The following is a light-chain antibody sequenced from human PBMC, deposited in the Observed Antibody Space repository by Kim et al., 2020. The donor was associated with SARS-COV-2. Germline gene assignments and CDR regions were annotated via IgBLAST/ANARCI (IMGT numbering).Light chain of an antibody. V-gene: IGLV1-47*01. J-gene: IGLJ2*01. CDR3: AAWDDSLSGVL. CDR2: RNN. Sequence: GQRVTISCSGSSSNVGSYYVYWYQQLPGTAPKLLIYRNNQRPSGVPDRFSGSKSGTSASLAISGLRSEDEADYYCAAWDDSLSGVLFGGGTQLTVL. CDR1: SSNVGSYY.